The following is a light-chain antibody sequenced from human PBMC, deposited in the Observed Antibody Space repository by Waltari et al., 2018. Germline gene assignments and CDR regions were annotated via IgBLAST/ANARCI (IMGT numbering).Light chain of an antibody. CDR1: SSDVGGYNY. V-gene: IGLV2-14*01. CDR2: DVS. Sequence: QSALTQPASVSGSPGQSITMSCTGTSSDVGGYNYVSWYQQHPGKAPKLMLYDVSKRPSGVSNRFSVSKADNTASLTISVLQAEDEADYYCSSYATNGDVVFGGGTKLTVL. J-gene: IGLJ2*01. CDR3: SSYATNGDVV.